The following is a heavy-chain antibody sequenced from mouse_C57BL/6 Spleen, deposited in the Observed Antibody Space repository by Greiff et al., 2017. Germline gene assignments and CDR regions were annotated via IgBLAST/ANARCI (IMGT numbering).Heavy chain of an antibody. CDR1: GYTFTSYW. D-gene: IGHD1-1*01. CDR3: ARWITTVVADWYFDV. J-gene: IGHJ1*03. Sequence: QVQLQQPGAELVKPGASVKMSCKASGYTFTSYWITWVKQRPGQGLEWIGDIYPGSGSTNYNEKFKSKATLTVDTSSSTAYMQLSSLTSEDSAVYYCARWITTVVADWYFDVWGTGTTVTVSS. CDR2: IYPGSGST. V-gene: IGHV1-55*01.